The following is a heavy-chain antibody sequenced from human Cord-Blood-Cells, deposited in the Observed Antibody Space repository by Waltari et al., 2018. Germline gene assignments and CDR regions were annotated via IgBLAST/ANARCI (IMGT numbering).Heavy chain of an antibody. CDR1: GGSFSGYY. J-gene: IGHJ4*02. CDR2: INHSGST. Sequence: QVQLQQWGAGLLTPSETLSLTCAVYGGSFSGYYCSWIRQPPRKGLEWIGEINHSGSTNYNPSLKSRVTISVDTSKNQFSLKLSSVTAADTAVYYCARRPYYYDSSGYLLVDYWGQGTLVTVSS. V-gene: IGHV4-34*01. CDR3: ARRPYYYDSSGYLLVDY. D-gene: IGHD3-22*01.